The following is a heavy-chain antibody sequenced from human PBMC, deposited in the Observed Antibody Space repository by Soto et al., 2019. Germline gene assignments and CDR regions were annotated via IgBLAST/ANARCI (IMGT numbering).Heavy chain of an antibody. J-gene: IGHJ4*02. CDR2: IYYSGST. CDR3: ASGSNCSGGSCYAPPFDY. V-gene: IGHV4-39*01. Sequence: SETLSLTCTVSGGSISSSSYYWGWIRHPPVKGLEWIGSIYYSGSTYYNPSLKSRVTISVDTSKNQFSLKLSSVTAADTAVYYCASGSNCSGGSCYAPPFDYWGQGTLVTVSS. D-gene: IGHD2-15*01. CDR1: GGSISSSSYY.